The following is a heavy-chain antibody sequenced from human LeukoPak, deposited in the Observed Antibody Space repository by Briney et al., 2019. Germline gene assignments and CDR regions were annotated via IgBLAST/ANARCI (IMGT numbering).Heavy chain of an antibody. V-gene: IGHV1-69*01. J-gene: IGHJ4*02. Sequence: ASVKVSCKASGGTFSSYALSWVRQAPGQGLEWMGGIIPIFGTANYAQKFQGRVTCTANESTSPAYMELSSLRSEDTAMYYCAGALSDCSSTSCLNDYLLPGDYWGQGTLVTVSS. CDR3: AGALSDCSSTSCLNDYLLPGDY. D-gene: IGHD2-2*01. CDR2: IIPIFGTA. CDR1: GGTFSSYA.